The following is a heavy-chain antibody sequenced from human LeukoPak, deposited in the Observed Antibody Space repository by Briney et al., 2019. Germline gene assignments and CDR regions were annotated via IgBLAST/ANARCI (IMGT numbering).Heavy chain of an antibody. CDR3: ASSSGWYHRDAFDI. V-gene: IGHV1-2*06. D-gene: IGHD6-19*01. CDR2: INPNSGGT. CDR1: GYTFTGYY. J-gene: IGHJ3*02. Sequence: ASVKVSCKASGYTFTGYYMHWVRQAPGQGLEWMGRINPNSGGTNYAQKFQGRVTMTRDTSISTAYMELSRLRSGDTAVYYCASSSGWYHRDAFDIWGQGTMVTVSS.